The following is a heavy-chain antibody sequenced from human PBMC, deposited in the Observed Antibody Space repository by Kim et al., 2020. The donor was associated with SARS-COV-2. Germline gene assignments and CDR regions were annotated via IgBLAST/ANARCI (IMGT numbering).Heavy chain of an antibody. CDR3: TTVSTMVRGVITT. J-gene: IGHJ5*02. Sequence: YAAPVKGRFTISRDDSKNTLYLQVNSLKTEDTAVYYCTTVSTMVRGVITTWGQGTLVTVSS. V-gene: IGHV3-15*01. D-gene: IGHD3-10*01.